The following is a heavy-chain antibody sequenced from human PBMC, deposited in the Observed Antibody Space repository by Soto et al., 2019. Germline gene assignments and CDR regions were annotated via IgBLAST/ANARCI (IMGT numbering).Heavy chain of an antibody. CDR2: TSAYNGNT. V-gene: IGHV1-18*01. J-gene: IGHJ6*02. CDR3: ARRQWLGGGYYYGMDV. CDR1: GYTFTSYG. D-gene: IGHD6-19*01. Sequence: QVQLVQSGAEVKKPGASVKVSCKASGYTFTSYGISWVRQAPGQGLEWMGWTSAYNGNTNYAQKLQGRVTMTTDTTTXXAYRELRSLRSDVTAVYYCARRQWLGGGYYYGMDVWGQGTTVTVSS.